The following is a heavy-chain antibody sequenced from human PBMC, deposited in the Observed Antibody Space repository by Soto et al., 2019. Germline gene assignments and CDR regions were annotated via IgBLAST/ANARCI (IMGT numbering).Heavy chain of an antibody. J-gene: IGHJ6*03. CDR2: ISGSGGGT. Sequence: GGSLRLSCAASGFTFSSYAMSWVRQAPGKGLEWVSAISGSGGGTYYADSVKGRFTISRDNSKNTLYLQMNSLRAEDTAVYYCAKDRNYYGSGTNYYYYYMDVWGKGTTVTVSS. CDR3: AKDRNYYGSGTNYYYYYMDV. CDR1: GFTFSSYA. D-gene: IGHD3-10*01. V-gene: IGHV3-23*01.